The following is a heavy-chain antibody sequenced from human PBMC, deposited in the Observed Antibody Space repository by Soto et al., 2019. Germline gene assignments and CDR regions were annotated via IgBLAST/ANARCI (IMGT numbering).Heavy chain of an antibody. CDR3: ARLRKPAIAAAGEYNWFDP. J-gene: IGHJ5*02. CDR1: GYTFTGYY. D-gene: IGHD6-13*01. V-gene: IGHV1-2*04. Sequence: GASVKVSCKASGYTFTGYYMHWVRQAPGQGLEWMGWINPNSGGTNYAQKFQGWVTMTRDTSISTAYMELSRLRSDDTAVYYCARLRKPAIAAAGEYNWFDPWGQGTLVTVSS. CDR2: INPNSGGT.